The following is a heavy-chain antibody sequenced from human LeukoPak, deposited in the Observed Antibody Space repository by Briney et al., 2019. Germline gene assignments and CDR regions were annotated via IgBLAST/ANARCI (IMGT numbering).Heavy chain of an antibody. CDR3: ASPHDSSTNDAFDI. Sequence: SETLSLTCTVSGASISSGDSFWGWIRQPPGKGLEWIAYMHYTGRTFYNPSLKSRVTISVDTSKNQFSLKLTSVTAADTAVYYCASPHDSSTNDAFDIWGQGTMVTVSS. J-gene: IGHJ3*02. CDR1: GASISSGDSF. V-gene: IGHV4-39*07. CDR2: MHYTGRT. D-gene: IGHD6-13*01.